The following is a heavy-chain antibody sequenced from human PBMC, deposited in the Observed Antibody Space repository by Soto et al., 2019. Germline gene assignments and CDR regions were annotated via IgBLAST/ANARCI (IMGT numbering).Heavy chain of an antibody. D-gene: IGHD2-2*01. CDR3: AIDDAYPDTAFDY. CDR2: ILKDGSDQ. Sequence: VQLAESGGGVVQPGRSLRLSCAATGFTFSNYGMHWVRQAPGKGLEWVAVILKDGSDQKYADSMKGRFTISRDNSETTLYLHMNSLRAEDTAVYYCAIDDAYPDTAFDYWGQGTLVTVSS. CDR1: GFTFSNYG. J-gene: IGHJ4*02. V-gene: IGHV3-33*01.